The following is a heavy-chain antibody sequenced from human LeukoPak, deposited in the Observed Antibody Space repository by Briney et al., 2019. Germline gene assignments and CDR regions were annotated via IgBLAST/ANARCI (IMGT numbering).Heavy chain of an antibody. CDR3: AREGEYTYDY. J-gene: IGHJ4*02. Sequence: GGSLRLSCAASGFIFSSYWMSWVRQAPGKGLEWVANIKQDGSEKYYVDSVKGRFTISRDNAKNSVYLQMNSLRAEDTAVYYCAREGEYTYDYWGQGTLVTVSS. CDR1: GFIFSSYW. D-gene: IGHD3-10*01. V-gene: IGHV3-7*01. CDR2: IKQDGSEK.